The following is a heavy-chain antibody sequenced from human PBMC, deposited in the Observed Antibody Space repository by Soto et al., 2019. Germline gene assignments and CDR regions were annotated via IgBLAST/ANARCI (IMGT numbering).Heavy chain of an antibody. J-gene: IGHJ4*02. CDR3: ARAYASGTYLFDY. V-gene: IGHV3-23*01. CDR1: GFTFSNYP. D-gene: IGHD3-10*01. Sequence: GGSLRLSCAASGFTFSNYPMTWVRQAPGKGLEWVSSLSVGGGRTYYADSVKGRFTISRDNSENMLYLEMNSLRAEDTAVYHCARAYASGTYLFDYWGQGNLVTVPS. CDR2: LSVGGGRT.